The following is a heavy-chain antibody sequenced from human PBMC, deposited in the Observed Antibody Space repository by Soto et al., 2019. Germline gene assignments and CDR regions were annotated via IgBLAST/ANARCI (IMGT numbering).Heavy chain of an antibody. CDR3: ARGRDRYSGYVAYYYGMDV. J-gene: IGHJ6*02. Sequence: SVKVSCKASGGTFSSYAISWVRQAPGQGLEWMGGIIPIFGTANYAQKFQGRVTITADESTSTAYMELSSLRSEDTAVYYCARGRDRYSGYVAYYYGMDVWGQGTTVTVS. V-gene: IGHV1-69*13. D-gene: IGHD5-12*01. CDR1: GGTFSSYA. CDR2: IIPIFGTA.